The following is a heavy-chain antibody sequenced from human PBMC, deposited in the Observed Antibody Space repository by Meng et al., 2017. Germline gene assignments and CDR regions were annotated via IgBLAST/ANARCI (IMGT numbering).Heavy chain of an antibody. CDR3: ARIGDWGSTRYFDY. CDR2: IYHSGST. V-gene: IGHV4-4*03. J-gene: IGHJ4*02. Sequence: ARLQESGPGLVKPPGTLSLTFAVSGGSISSSNWWSWVRQPPGKGLEWIGEIYHSGSTNYNPSLKSRVTISVDKSKNQFSLKLSSVTAADTAVYYCARIGDWGSTRYFDYWGQGTLVTVSS. D-gene: IGHD7-27*01. CDR1: GGSISSSNW.